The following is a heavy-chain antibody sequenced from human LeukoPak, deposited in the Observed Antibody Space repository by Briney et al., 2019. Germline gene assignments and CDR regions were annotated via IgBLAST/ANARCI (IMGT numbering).Heavy chain of an antibody. D-gene: IGHD6-13*01. CDR1: GFTFSSYW. J-gene: IGHJ4*02. CDR3: AREKGLGAAARNY. CDR2: IKQDGSEK. V-gene: IGHV3-7*01. Sequence: GGSLRLSCAASGFTFSSYWMSWVRQAPGKGLEWVANIKQDGSEKYYVDSVKGRFTISRDNAKNSLYLQMSSLRAEDTAVYYCAREKGLGAAARNYWGQGTLVTVSS.